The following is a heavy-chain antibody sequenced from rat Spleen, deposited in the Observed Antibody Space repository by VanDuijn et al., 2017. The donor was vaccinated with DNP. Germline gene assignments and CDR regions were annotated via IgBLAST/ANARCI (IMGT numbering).Heavy chain of an antibody. Sequence: EVQLVESGGGLVQPGRSMKLSCAASGFTFSNYDMAWVRQAPKKGLEWVASISASGGSTSYRDSVKGRFTISRDNAKSTLYLQMDSLRSEDTATYYCARERAGIDYWGQGVMVTVSS. CDR2: ISASGGST. D-gene: IGHD1-2*01. CDR3: ARERAGIDY. CDR1: GFTFSNYD. V-gene: IGHV5-25*01. J-gene: IGHJ2*01.